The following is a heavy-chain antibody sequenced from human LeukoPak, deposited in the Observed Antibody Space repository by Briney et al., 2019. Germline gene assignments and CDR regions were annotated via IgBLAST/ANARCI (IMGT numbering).Heavy chain of an antibody. CDR3: ARGRGLKHYYGSGSPYYFDY. CDR1: GGSFSGYY. J-gene: IGHJ4*02. CDR2: INHSGST. V-gene: IGHV4-34*01. D-gene: IGHD3-10*01. Sequence: PSETLSLTCAVYGGSFSGYYWSWIRQPPGKGLEWIGEINHSGSTNYNPSLKSRVTISVDTSKNQFSLKLSSVTAADTAVYYCARGRGLKHYYGSGSPYYFDYWGQGTLVTVSS.